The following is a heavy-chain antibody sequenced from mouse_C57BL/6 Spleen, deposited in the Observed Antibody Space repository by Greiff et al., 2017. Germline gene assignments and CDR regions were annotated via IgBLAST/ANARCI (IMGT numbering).Heavy chain of an antibody. CDR1: GYTFTDYY. CDR3: ARGVSKYYYGSLYYAMDY. V-gene: IGHV1-19*01. Sequence: EVQLQQSGPVLVKPGASVKMSCKASGYTFTDYYMNWVKQSHGKSLEWIGVINPYNGGTSYNKKFKGKATLTVDKSSSTAYMERNSLTSEDSAVYYCARGVSKYYYGSLYYAMDYWGQGTSVTVSS. J-gene: IGHJ4*01. D-gene: IGHD1-1*01. CDR2: INPYNGGT.